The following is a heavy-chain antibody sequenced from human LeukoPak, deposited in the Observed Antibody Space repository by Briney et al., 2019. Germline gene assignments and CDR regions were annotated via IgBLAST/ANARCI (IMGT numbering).Heavy chain of an antibody. V-gene: IGHV3-48*02. CDR2: ISSSSSTI. CDR1: GFTFSSYS. Sequence: GGSLRLSCAASGFTFSSYSMNWVRQAPGKGLEWVSYISSSSSTIYYADSVKGRFTISRDNAKNSLYLQMNSLRDEDTAVYYCAREMRTYYDFWSGYYSPPDYYYGMDVWGQGTTVTVSS. J-gene: IGHJ6*02. D-gene: IGHD3-3*01. CDR3: AREMRTYYDFWSGYYSPPDYYYGMDV.